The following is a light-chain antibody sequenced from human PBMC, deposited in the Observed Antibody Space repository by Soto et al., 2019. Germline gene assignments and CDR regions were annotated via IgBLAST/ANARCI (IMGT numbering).Light chain of an antibody. Sequence: DIMMTQSPATLSASEGERATLSCRASQSVSSYLAWYQQKPGHAPRLLIYGASNRATGVPSRFSGSGSGTEFTLTISSLEPEDFAVYYCQQYGNSPLTFGPGTKVDI. J-gene: IGKJ3*01. V-gene: IGKV3-15*01. CDR2: GAS. CDR3: QQYGNSPLT. CDR1: QSVSSY.